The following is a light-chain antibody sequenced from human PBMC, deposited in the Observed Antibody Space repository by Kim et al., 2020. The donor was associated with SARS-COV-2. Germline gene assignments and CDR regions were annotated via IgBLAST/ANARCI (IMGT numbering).Light chain of an antibody. CDR3: SSYTTNNIFYV. CDR2: DVS. J-gene: IGLJ1*01. Sequence: QSALTQPASVSGFPGQSITISCIGTSSDIGAYNWVAWYQQHPGKVPKLIIYDVSNRPSGVSNRFSGSQSGNTASLTISGLQAEDEADYYCSSYTTNNIFYVFGTGTKVTVL. CDR1: SSDIGAYNW. V-gene: IGLV2-14*03.